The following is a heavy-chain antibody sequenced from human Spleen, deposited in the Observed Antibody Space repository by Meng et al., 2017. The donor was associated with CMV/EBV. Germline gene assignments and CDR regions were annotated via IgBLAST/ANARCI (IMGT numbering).Heavy chain of an antibody. V-gene: IGHV1-18*01. J-gene: IGHJ4*02. CDR1: GYTFTTYG. D-gene: IGHD5-18*01. CDR3: ARLVGYSYGYYFDY. Sequence: ASVKVSCKASGYTFTTYGISWVRHAPGQGLEWMGWISPDNGNTNYAQKFQGRVTMTSDTSTSTAYMELRSLRSDDTAVYYCARLVGYSYGYYFDYWGQGTLVTVSS. CDR2: ISPDNGNT.